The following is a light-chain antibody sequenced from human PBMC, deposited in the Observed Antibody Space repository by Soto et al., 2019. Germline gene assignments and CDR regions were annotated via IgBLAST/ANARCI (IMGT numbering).Light chain of an antibody. CDR1: SSDVGSSNL. CDR2: EGS. CDR3: CSYAGSSTWV. Sequence: QSALTQPASVSGSPGQSITISCTGTSSDVGSSNLVSWYQQHPGKAPKLMIYEGSERPSGVSDRFSGSKTGNTASLTISGLPAEDEGDYYCCSYAGSSTWVFGGGTKLTVL. V-gene: IGLV2-23*01. J-gene: IGLJ3*02.